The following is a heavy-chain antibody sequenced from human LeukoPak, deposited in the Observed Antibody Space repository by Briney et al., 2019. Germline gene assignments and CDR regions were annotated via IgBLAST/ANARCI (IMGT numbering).Heavy chain of an antibody. CDR1: GYSISSGYY. V-gene: IGHV4-38-2*01. J-gene: IGHJ4*02. CDR2: FYPSGSP. Sequence: SETLSLTCAVSGYSISSGYYRGWIRQPPGKGVECIGSFYPSGSPHYNPSLKSRVSISVDTSKIQFSLKLSSVTAADTAVYYCASGEGVVVAAGRDWGQGTLVTVSS. D-gene: IGHD2-15*01. CDR3: ASGEGVVVAAGRD.